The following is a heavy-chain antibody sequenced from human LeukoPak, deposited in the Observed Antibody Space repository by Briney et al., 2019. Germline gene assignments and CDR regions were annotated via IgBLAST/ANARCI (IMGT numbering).Heavy chain of an antibody. CDR1: GFTVSSNY. CDR2: IYSGGST. J-gene: IGHJ4*02. CDR3: AREGSGLWFGEQRYFDY. V-gene: IGHV3-66*01. Sequence: GGSLRLSCAASGFTVSSNYMSWVRQAPGKGLEWVSVIYSGGSTYYADSVKGRFTISRDNSKNSLYLQMNSLTAEDTAVYYCAREGSGLWFGEQRYFDYWGQGTLVTVSS. D-gene: IGHD3-10*01.